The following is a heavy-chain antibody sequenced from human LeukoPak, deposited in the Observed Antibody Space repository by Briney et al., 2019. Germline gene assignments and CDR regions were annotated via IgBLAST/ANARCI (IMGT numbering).Heavy chain of an antibody. Sequence: ASVKVSCKASGYIFTSYDISWVRQAPGQGLEWMGWIRSNDGHTKYAQKFQGRVTMTMDTFTTTFYMELRSLTSDDTAVYYCAREGYCSGGTCYSTMNWFDPWGQGTLVTVSS. CDR1: GYIFTSYD. J-gene: IGHJ5*02. D-gene: IGHD2-15*01. CDR3: AREGYCSGGTCYSTMNWFDP. CDR2: IRSNDGHT. V-gene: IGHV1-18*01.